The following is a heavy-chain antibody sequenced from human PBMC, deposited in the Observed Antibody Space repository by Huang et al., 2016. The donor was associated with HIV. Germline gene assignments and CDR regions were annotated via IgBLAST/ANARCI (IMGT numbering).Heavy chain of an antibody. CDR3: ARDPRIQSWLNFFDY. Sequence: EVQLVESGGGLVQPGGSLRLSCAASGFSISSYWMHWVRQASGKGLVWVARNNSDGSSTSYADSVKGRFTIYRDNAKNTLYLQMNSLRAEDTAVYYCARDPRIQSWLNFFDYWGQGTLVSVSS. CDR1: GFSISSYW. CDR2: NNSDGSST. D-gene: IGHD3-22*01. J-gene: IGHJ4*02. V-gene: IGHV3-74*01.